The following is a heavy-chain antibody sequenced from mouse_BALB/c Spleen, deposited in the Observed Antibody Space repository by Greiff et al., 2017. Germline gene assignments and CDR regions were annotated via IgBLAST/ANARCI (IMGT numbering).Heavy chain of an antibody. Sequence: DLVKPGASVKLSCKASGYTFTSYWINWIKQRPGQGLEWIGRIAPGSGSTYYNEMFKGKATLTVDTSSSTAYIQLSSLSSEDSAVSFCSRDYDYDYAMDYWGQGTSVTVSS. V-gene: IGHV1S41*01. CDR2: IAPGSGST. J-gene: IGHJ4*01. CDR1: GYTFTSYW. CDR3: SRDYDYDYAMDY. D-gene: IGHD2-4*01.